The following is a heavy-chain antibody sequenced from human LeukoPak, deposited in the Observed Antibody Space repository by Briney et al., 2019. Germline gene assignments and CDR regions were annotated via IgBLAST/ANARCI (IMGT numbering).Heavy chain of an antibody. Sequence: GGSLRLSCAASGFTFSDYYMSWIRQAPGKGLEWVSYISSSGNIIYYADSVKGRFTISRDNAKNSLYLQMNSLRAEDTAVCYCARRRYNWNAIDYWGQGTLVTVSS. V-gene: IGHV3-11*01. D-gene: IGHD1-20*01. CDR3: ARRRYNWNAIDY. J-gene: IGHJ4*02. CDR1: GFTFSDYY. CDR2: ISSSGNII.